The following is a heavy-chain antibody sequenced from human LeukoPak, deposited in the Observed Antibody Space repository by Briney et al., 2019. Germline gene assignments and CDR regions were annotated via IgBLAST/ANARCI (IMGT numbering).Heavy chain of an antibody. CDR2: IKQDGSQE. J-gene: IGHJ4*02. CDR3: ARGVPYDSWSGPHYSDY. D-gene: IGHD3-3*01. Sequence: PRGSLRLSCAASRFTLSTYWMSWVRQAPGKGLEWVAHIKQDGSQEYYVDSVKGRFTISRDSAKNSLYLQMNSLRAEDTAVYYCARGVPYDSWSGPHYSDYWGQGTLVTVSP. CDR1: RFTLSTYW. V-gene: IGHV3-7*01.